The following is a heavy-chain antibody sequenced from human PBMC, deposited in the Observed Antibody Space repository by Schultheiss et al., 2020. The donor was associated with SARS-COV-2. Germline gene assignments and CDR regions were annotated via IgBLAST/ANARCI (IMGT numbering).Heavy chain of an antibody. V-gene: IGHV4-59*01. CDR3: ARDLYDSSGLYNWFDP. CDR2: IYYSGST. Sequence: SETLSLTCTVSGGSISSYYWSWIRQPPGKGLEWIGYIYYSGSTNYNPSLKSRVTISVDTSKNQFSLKLSSVTAADTAVYYCARDLYDSSGLYNWFDPWGQGTLVTVSS. J-gene: IGHJ5*02. D-gene: IGHD3-22*01. CDR1: GGSISSYY.